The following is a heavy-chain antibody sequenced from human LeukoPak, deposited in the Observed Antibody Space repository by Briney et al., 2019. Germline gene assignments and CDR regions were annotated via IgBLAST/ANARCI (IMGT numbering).Heavy chain of an antibody. CDR1: GGSISSGGSS. Sequence: PSQTLSLTCAVFGGSISSGGSSWSWIRQPPGRGLEWIGYIYHSGSTYYNPSLKSRVTISVDRSKNQFSLKLSSVTAADTAVYYCASYDSSGYYYGFDYWGQGTLVTVSS. D-gene: IGHD3-22*01. CDR3: ASYDSSGYYYGFDY. J-gene: IGHJ4*02. CDR2: IYHSGST. V-gene: IGHV4-30-2*01.